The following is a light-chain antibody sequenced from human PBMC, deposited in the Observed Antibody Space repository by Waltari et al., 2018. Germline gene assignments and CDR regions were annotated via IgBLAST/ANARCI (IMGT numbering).Light chain of an antibody. V-gene: IGLV1-44*01. CDR3: AAWDDSLNGWV. Sequence: QSVLTQPPSASGTPGQRVTISCSGSSSNIGSNTVNWYQQLPGTAPTLLIYSNNQRPSGVPDRFSGSKSGTPASRAISGLQSEDEADYYCAAWDDSLNGWVFGGGTKLTVL. CDR2: SNN. J-gene: IGLJ3*02. CDR1: SSNIGSNT.